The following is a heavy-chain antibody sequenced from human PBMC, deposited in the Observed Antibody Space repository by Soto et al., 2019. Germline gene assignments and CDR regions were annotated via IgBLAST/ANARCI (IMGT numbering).Heavy chain of an antibody. CDR2: ISASSSYI. CDR1: GFTFSSYS. D-gene: IGHD4-17*01. CDR3: ARVADFCDYQQNWFAP. Sequence: EVQLVESGGGLVKPGGSLRLSCAASGFTFSSYSMNWVRQAPGQGLEWISGISASSSYIYYADSVKGRFTISRDNAKYSVYLQMNSLRAEDTAGYYCARVADFCDYQQNWFAPWGQGTLVPVSS. J-gene: IGHJ5*02. V-gene: IGHV3-21*02.